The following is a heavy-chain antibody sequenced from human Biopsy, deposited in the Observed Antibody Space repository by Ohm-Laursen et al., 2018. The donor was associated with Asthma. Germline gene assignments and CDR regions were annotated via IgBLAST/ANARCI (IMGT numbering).Heavy chain of an antibody. Sequence: SQTLSLTWSLSSGSGGYMRSGNYYWGWIHQPPGKGLEWIGSIYYSGTTYYNPSLESRVNVSADTSKNQFSLKLTSVTAADTAVYYCVRGSSSWHHGPFHYYYGLDVWGQGTTATVSS. CDR3: VRGSSSWHHGPFHYYYGLDV. CDR2: IYYSGTT. CDR1: SGSGGYMRSGNYY. V-gene: IGHV4-39*01. J-gene: IGHJ6*02. D-gene: IGHD6-13*01.